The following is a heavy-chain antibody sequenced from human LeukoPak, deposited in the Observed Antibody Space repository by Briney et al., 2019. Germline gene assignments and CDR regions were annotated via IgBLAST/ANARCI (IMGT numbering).Heavy chain of an antibody. CDR2: TSYGGGA. CDR3: ARRAKYGGYDY. D-gene: IGHD5-12*01. CDR1: GASVSRGGYY. J-gene: IGHJ4*02. V-gene: IGHV4-31*03. Sequence: SETLSLTCTVSGASVSRGGYYWSWIRQHPGKGLEWIGFTSYGGGAYYNPSLMSRITMSVDPSQNQFSLKLSSVTAADTAVYYCARRAKYGGYDYWGQGTLVTVSS.